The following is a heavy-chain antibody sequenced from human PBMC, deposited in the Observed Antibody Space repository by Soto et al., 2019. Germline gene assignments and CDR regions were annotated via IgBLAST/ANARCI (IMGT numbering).Heavy chain of an antibody. Sequence: EVQLLESGGGLVQPGGSLRLSCAASGFTFSSYTMSWVRQAPGKGLEWVSAITGSGDYTSYADSVRGRFSISRDNSKSTLYLQMNSLRVENTAVYYCARLMGPNLAYFDSWGQGTLVPVSS. CDR2: ITGSGDYT. V-gene: IGHV3-23*01. D-gene: IGHD2-8*01. CDR1: GFTFSSYT. CDR3: ARLMGPNLAYFDS. J-gene: IGHJ4*02.